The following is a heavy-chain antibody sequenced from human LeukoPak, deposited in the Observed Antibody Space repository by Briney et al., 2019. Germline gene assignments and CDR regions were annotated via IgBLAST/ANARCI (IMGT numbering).Heavy chain of an antibody. J-gene: IGHJ6*02. Sequence: ASVKVSCKASGYTFTGYYMHWVRQAPGQGLEWMGSINPNSGGTNYAQKFQGRVTMTRDTSISTAYMELSRLRSDDTAVYYCAGLYNWNHQDYDAMDVWGQGTTVTVSS. CDR2: INPNSGGT. D-gene: IGHD1-20*01. CDR3: AGLYNWNHQDYDAMDV. V-gene: IGHV1-2*02. CDR1: GYTFTGYY.